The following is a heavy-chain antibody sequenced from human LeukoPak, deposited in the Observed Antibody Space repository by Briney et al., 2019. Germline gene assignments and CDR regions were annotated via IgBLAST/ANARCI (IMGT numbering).Heavy chain of an antibody. J-gene: IGHJ4*02. CDR2: IYSGGST. D-gene: IGHD3-10*01. V-gene: IGHV3-53*01. CDR1: GFAVSSNY. Sequence: GGSLRLSCAASGFAVSSNYMSWVRQVPGKGLEWVSVIYSGGSTYYADSVEGRFTISRDNSKNTLYLQMNSLRAEDTAVYYCATGTYGSGSYVIFDFWGQGTLVTVSS. CDR3: ATGTYGSGSYVIFDF.